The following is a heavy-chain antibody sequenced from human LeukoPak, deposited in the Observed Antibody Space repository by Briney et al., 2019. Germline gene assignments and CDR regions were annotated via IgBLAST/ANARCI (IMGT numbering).Heavy chain of an antibody. D-gene: IGHD6-13*01. Sequence: GGSLRLSCAASGFTFSSYGMHWVRQAPGKGLEWVAVIWYDGSNKYYADSVKGRFTISRDNSKNTLYLQMNSLRAEDTAVYYCAKILYSSSWPRVDAFDIWGQGTMVTVSS. J-gene: IGHJ3*02. V-gene: IGHV3-33*06. CDR3: AKILYSSSWPRVDAFDI. CDR1: GFTFSSYG. CDR2: IWYDGSNK.